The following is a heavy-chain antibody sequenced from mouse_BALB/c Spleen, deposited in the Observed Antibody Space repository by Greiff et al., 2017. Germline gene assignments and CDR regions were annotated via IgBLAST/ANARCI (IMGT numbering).Heavy chain of an antibody. CDR1: GYTFTSYY. D-gene: IGHD1-1*01. V-gene: IGHV1S81*02. CDR2: INPSNGGT. J-gene: IGHJ3*01. Sequence: QVQLQQSGAELVKPGASVKLSCKASGYTFTSYYMYWVKQRPGQGLEWIGEINPSNGGTNYNEKFKSKATLTVDKSSSPAYMQLSSLPSEDTAVYYCTRDYYGSSYGFAYWGQGTLVTVSA. CDR3: TRDYYGSSYGFAY.